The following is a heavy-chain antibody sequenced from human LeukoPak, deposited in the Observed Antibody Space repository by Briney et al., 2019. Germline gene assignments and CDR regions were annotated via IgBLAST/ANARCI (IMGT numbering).Heavy chain of an antibody. D-gene: IGHD4-17*01. CDR1: GGSISISNYY. Sequence: SETLSLTCTVSGGSISISNYYWGWIRQPPGKGLEWIGSMSYSGRTYYNPSLKTRGTVSLDTSKNQFSLNLISVTAADTAVYYCARSPQGTATTANWLDPWGQGTLVTVSS. CDR2: MSYSGRT. J-gene: IGHJ5*02. CDR3: ARSPQGTATTANWLDP. V-gene: IGHV4-39*07.